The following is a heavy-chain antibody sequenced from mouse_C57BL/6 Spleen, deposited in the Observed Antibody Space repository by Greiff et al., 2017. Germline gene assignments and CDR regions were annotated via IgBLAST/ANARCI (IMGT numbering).Heavy chain of an antibody. J-gene: IGHJ4*01. Sequence: QVQLKQSGAELVRPGTSVKVSCKASGYAFTNYLIEWVKQRPGQGLEWIGVINPGSGGTNYNGKFKGKATLTADKSSSTAYMQLSSLTSEDSAVYFCAREAYYGSRYYYAMDYWGQGTSVTVSS. CDR2: INPGSGGT. D-gene: IGHD1-1*01. CDR1: GYAFTNYL. V-gene: IGHV1-54*01. CDR3: AREAYYGSRYYYAMDY.